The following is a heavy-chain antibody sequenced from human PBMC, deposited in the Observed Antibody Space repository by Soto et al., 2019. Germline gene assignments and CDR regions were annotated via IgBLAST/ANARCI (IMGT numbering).Heavy chain of an antibody. CDR2: IIPIFGTA. D-gene: IGHD3-3*02. CDR1: GGTLSSYA. Sequence: QVQLVQSGAEVKKPGSSVNVSCKASGGTLSSYAISWVRQAPGQGLEWMGGIIPIFGTANYAQKFQGRVTITADESTSTAYMELSSLRSEDTAVYYCARARDPFLQWLPFDYWGQGTLVTVSS. J-gene: IGHJ4*02. CDR3: ARARDPFLQWLPFDY. V-gene: IGHV1-69*12.